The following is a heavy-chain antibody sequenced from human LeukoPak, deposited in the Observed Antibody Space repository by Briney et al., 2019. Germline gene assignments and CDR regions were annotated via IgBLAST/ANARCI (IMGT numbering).Heavy chain of an antibody. CDR2: TYYRSKWYN. CDR3: ARAMRIAAAGTFYFDY. D-gene: IGHD6-25*01. J-gene: IGHJ4*02. CDR1: RLGACCKGIT. V-gene: IGHV6-1*01. Sequence: SQTLSHTRAIRRLGACCKGITWTWTRQSPSRGLEWLGRTYYRSKWYNDYAVSVKSRITINPDTSKNQFSLQLNSVTPEDTAVYYCARAMRIAAAGTFYFDYWGQGTLVTVSS.